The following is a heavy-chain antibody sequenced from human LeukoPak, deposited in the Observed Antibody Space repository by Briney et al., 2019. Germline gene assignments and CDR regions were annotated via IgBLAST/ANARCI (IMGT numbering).Heavy chain of an antibody. Sequence: GGSLRLSCAASGFTFDDYGMSWVRQAPGKGLEWVSGINWNGGSTGYADSVKGRFTISRDNAKNSLYLQMNRLRAEDTALYHCARDLGYYGSGENWFDPWGQGTLVTVSS. D-gene: IGHD3-10*01. CDR1: GFTFDDYG. CDR3: ARDLGYYGSGENWFDP. V-gene: IGHV3-20*01. CDR2: INWNGGST. J-gene: IGHJ5*02.